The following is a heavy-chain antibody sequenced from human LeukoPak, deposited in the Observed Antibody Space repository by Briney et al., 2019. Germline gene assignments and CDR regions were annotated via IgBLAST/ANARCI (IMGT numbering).Heavy chain of an antibody. J-gene: IGHJ6*03. CDR3: ARTTAEMATIWRSYYYYYYMDV. D-gene: IGHD5-24*01. CDR1: TYTFTTYD. Sequence: SVTVSFTAPTYTFTTYDIHWVGQAPGQGLEWMGGIIPIFGTANYAQKFQGRVTITTDESTSTAYIELSSLRSDDTAVYYCARTTAEMATIWRSYYYYYYMDVWGKGTPVTVSS. V-gene: IGHV1-69*05. CDR2: IIPIFGTA.